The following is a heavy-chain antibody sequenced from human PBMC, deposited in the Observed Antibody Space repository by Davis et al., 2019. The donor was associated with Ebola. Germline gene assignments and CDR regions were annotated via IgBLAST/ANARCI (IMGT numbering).Heavy chain of an antibody. J-gene: IGHJ6*03. CDR3: ARDLGMVSYYYMDV. CDR1: GGTFSSYA. Sequence: AASVKVSCKASGGTFSSYAITWVRQAPGHGLEWMGGIIPIFGTSNYAQKFQGRVTITADESTSTAHMELRGLRSDDTAVYYCARDLGMVSYYYMDVWGKGTTVTVSS. CDR2: IIPIFGTS. D-gene: IGHD5-18*01. V-gene: IGHV1-69*13.